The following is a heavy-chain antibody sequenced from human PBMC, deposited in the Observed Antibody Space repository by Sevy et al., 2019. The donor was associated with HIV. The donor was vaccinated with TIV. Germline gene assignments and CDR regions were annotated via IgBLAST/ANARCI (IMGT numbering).Heavy chain of an antibody. Sequence: GGSLRLSCAASGFTFSSYAMHWVRQAPGKGLEWVAVISYDGSNKYYADSAKGRFTISRDNSKNRLYLQMNSLRAEDTAVYYCARSGYCSGGSCYFDAFDIWGQGTMVTVSS. CDR1: GFTFSSYA. CDR2: ISYDGSNK. D-gene: IGHD2-15*01. V-gene: IGHV3-30-3*01. J-gene: IGHJ3*02. CDR3: ARSGYCSGGSCYFDAFDI.